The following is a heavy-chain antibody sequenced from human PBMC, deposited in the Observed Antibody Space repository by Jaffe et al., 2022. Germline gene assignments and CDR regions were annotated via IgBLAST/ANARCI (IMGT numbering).Heavy chain of an antibody. CDR2: ISYDGSNK. V-gene: IGHV3-30*03. CDR1: GFTFSSYG. J-gene: IGHJ4*02. CDR3: AILVIAAAGNGGDY. Sequence: QVQLVESGGGVVQPGRSLRLSCAASGFTFSSYGMHWVRQAPGKGLEWVAVISYDGSNKYYADSVKGRFTISRDNSKNTLYLQMNSLRAEDTAVYYCAILVIAAAGNGGDYWGQGTLVTVSS. D-gene: IGHD6-13*01.